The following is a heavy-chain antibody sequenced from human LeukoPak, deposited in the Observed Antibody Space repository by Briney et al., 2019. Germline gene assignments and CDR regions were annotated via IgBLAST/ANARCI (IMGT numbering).Heavy chain of an antibody. CDR1: GFTFSSYE. V-gene: IGHV3-48*03. CDR2: ISSSGSTI. Sequence: GGSLRLSCAASGFTFSSYEMNWVRQAPGKGLEWVSYISSSGSTIYYADSVKGRFTISRDNAKNSLYLQMNSLRAEDTAVYYCANFRNYYYYGMDAWGKGTTVTVSS. J-gene: IGHJ6*04. CDR3: ANFRNYYYYGMDA.